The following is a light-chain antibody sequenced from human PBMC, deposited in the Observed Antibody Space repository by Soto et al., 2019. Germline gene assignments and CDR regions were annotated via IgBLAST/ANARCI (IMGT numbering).Light chain of an antibody. V-gene: IGLV1-40*01. CDR1: SSNIGAGYD. J-gene: IGLJ1*01. Sequence: QSVRTQPPSLSGAPGQRVTISCTGSSSNIGAGYDVHWYQQLPGTAPKLLIYGNSNRPSGVPDRFSSSKSGTSASLAITGLQAEEEADYSCQSYDSSLSGYVFGTGTKLTVL. CDR3: QSYDSSLSGYV. CDR2: GNS.